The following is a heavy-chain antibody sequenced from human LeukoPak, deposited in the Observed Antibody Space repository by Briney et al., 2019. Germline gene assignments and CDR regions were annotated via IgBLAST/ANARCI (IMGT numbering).Heavy chain of an antibody. V-gene: IGHV1-18*01. CDR3: ARDQDPGAFDI. J-gene: IGHJ3*02. Sequence: APVKVSCKASIYTLTHYAISWVRQAPGQELEWMGWISAYKGNTNYTQNIQGRVTITTATSTNTAYMELRSLRSDDTAVYYCARDQDPGAFDIWGQGTMVTVSS. CDR2: ISAYKGNT. CDR1: IYTLTHYA.